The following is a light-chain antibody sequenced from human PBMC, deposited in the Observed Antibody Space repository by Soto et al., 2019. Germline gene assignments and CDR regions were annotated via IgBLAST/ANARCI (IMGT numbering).Light chain of an antibody. CDR2: EVS. J-gene: IGLJ3*02. CDR3: SSYTTRSTHWV. CDR1: SSDVGGYNY. V-gene: IGLV2-14*01. Sequence: QSALTQPASVSGSPGQSITISCTGTSSDVGGYNYVSWYQQHPGKAPKSMIYEVSNRPSGVSNRFSGSKSGNTASLTISGHQADEEADYYCSSYTTRSTHWVFGGGTQLTVL.